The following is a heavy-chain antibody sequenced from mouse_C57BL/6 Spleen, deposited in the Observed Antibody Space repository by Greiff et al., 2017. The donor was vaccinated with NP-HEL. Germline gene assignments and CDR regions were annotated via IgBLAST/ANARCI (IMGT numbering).Heavy chain of an antibody. CDR2: INPSTGGT. CDR3: ARGIGFDEGYYYADYYAMDY. Sequence: EVQLQQSGPELVKPGASVKISCKASGYSFTGYYMNWVKQSPEKSLEWIGEINPSTGGTTYNQKFKAKATLTVDKSSSTAYMQLKSLTSEDSAVYYCARGIGFDEGYYYADYYAMDYWGQGTSGTVSS. J-gene: IGHJ4*01. CDR1: GYSFTGYY. D-gene: IGHD1-1*01. V-gene: IGHV1-42*01.